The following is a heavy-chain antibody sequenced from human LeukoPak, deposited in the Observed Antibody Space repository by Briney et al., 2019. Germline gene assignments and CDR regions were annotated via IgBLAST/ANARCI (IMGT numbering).Heavy chain of an antibody. Sequence: RGGSLNTSRQGPGYNFNTVWIGWVRQLPGKGLGWMGIIYPDDSDTNYSPSFQGQVTISVDKSITTAFLQWSSLKASDTAMYYCARPHRFSSGRDPFDIWGQGTKVTVSS. D-gene: IGHD6-19*01. CDR2: IYPDDSDT. V-gene: IGHV5-51*01. J-gene: IGHJ3*02. CDR3: ARPHRFSSGRDPFDI. CDR1: GYNFNTVW.